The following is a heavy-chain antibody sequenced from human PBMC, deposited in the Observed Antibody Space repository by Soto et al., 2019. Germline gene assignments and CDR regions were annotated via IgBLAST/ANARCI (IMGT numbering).Heavy chain of an antibody. CDR3: ARARVVILEWLYLDY. Sequence: ASVKVSCKASGGTFSSYAISWVRQAPGQGLEWMGGIIPIFGTANYAQKFQGRVTITADESTSTAYMELSSLRSEDTAVYYCARARVVILEWLYLDYWGQGTLVTVSS. J-gene: IGHJ4*02. CDR1: GGTFSSYA. V-gene: IGHV1-69*13. CDR2: IIPIFGTA. D-gene: IGHD3-3*01.